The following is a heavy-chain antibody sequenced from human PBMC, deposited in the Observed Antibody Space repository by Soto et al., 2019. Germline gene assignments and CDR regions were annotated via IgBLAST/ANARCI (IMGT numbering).Heavy chain of an antibody. CDR3: ARDGNPKPTRAGGNNWFDP. J-gene: IGHJ5*02. D-gene: IGHD2-15*01. Sequence: RASVKVSCKASGYTFTSYGISWVRQAPGQGLEWMGWISAYNGNTNYAQKLQGRVTMTTDTSTSTAYMELRSLRSDDTAVYYCARDGNPKPTRAGGNNWFDPWGQGTLVTVSS. CDR2: ISAYNGNT. CDR1: GYTFTSYG. V-gene: IGHV1-18*01.